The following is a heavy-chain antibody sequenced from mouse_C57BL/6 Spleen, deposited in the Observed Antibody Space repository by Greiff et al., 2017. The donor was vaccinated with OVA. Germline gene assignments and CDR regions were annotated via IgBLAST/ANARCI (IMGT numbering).Heavy chain of an antibody. CDR1: GYTFTSYG. Sequence: VKLVESGAELARPGASVKLSCKASGYTFTSYGISWVKQRTGQGLEWIGEIYPRSGNTYYNEKFKGKATLTADKSSSTAYMELRSLTSEDSAVYFCARKDGSDWYFGVWGTGATVTVSS. CDR3: ARKDGSDWYFGV. V-gene: IGHV1-81*01. J-gene: IGHJ1*03. CDR2: IYPRSGNT. D-gene: IGHD2-3*01.